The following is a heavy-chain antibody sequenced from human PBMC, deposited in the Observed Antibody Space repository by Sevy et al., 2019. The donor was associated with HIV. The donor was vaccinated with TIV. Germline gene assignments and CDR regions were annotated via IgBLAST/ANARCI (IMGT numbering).Heavy chain of an antibody. D-gene: IGHD1-7*01. CDR1: GFTFSAYV. V-gene: IGHV3-21*01. CDR2: ISSSGRYI. Sequence: GGSLRLSCAASGFTFSAYVMNWVCQGPGKGLEWVSSISSSGRYIYYADSVQGRFTISRDNAEDSLYLQMNNLRAEDTAVYYCARDALSGTSAYWGQGTLVTVSS. J-gene: IGHJ4*02. CDR3: ARDALSGTSAY.